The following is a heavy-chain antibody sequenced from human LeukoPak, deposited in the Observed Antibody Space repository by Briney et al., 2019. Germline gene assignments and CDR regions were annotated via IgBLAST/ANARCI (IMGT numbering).Heavy chain of an antibody. CDR1: GYTFTDYY. D-gene: IGHD1-1*01. V-gene: IGHV1-2*04. Sequence: EASLKVSCKASGYTFTDYYIHWVRQAPGQGLEWMGWINPNSGGTKYAQKFQGWVTMTRDTSISTVYMELSWLRSDDRAVYYCARGPKWNDPYYYYYYGMDVWGQGTTVTVSS. J-gene: IGHJ6*02. CDR2: INPNSGGT. CDR3: ARGPKWNDPYYYYYYGMDV.